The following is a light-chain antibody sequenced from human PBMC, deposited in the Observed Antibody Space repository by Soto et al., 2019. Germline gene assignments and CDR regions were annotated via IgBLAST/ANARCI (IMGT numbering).Light chain of an antibody. CDR1: QSLLHSNGYNY. Sequence: DIVMTQSPFSLPVTPGEPASISCRSSQSLLHSNGYNYLDWYLQKPGQSPQLLICMGSNRASGVPDRYSGSGSGTDFTLTTIRVDAEDFGVYYCIQTLQSPWTFGQGTQVDIK. V-gene: IGKV2-28*01. J-gene: IGKJ1*01. CDR3: IQTLQSPWT. CDR2: MGS.